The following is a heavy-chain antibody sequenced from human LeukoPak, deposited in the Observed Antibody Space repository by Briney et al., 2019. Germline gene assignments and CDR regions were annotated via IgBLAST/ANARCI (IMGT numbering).Heavy chain of an antibody. Sequence: ASVKVSCKASGYTFTSYGISWVRQAPGQGLEWMEWISAYNGNTNYAQKLQGRVTMTTDTSTSTAYMELRSLRSDDTAVYYCTRGGYDLYYYYYYMDVWGKGTTVTISS. J-gene: IGHJ6*03. CDR3: TRGGYDLYYYYYYMDV. D-gene: IGHD5-12*01. CDR1: GYTFTSYG. V-gene: IGHV1-18*01. CDR2: ISAYNGNT.